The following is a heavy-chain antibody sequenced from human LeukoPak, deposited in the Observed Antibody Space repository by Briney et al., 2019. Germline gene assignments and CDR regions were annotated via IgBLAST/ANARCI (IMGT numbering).Heavy chain of an antibody. J-gene: IGHJ4*02. V-gene: IGHV3-30-3*01. D-gene: IGHD6-19*01. CDR2: ISYDGSNK. CDR3: ARVAVAGQIDY. Sequence: AGGSLRLSCAASGFTFSSYAMHGVRQAPGKGLEGVAVISYDGSNKNYADSVKGRFTISRDNSKNTLYLQMNSLRAEDTAVYYCARVAVAGQIDYWGQGTLVTVSS. CDR1: GFTFSSYA.